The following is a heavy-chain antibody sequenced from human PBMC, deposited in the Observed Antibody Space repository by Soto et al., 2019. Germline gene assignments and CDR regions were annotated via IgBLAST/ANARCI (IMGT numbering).Heavy chain of an antibody. D-gene: IGHD2-15*01. V-gene: IGHV1-8*01. J-gene: IGHJ4*02. CDR3: ARDSLYCGGGSFYSDHYFDY. CDR1: GYTFTSYD. Sequence: ASVKVSCKASGYTFTSYDINWVRQATGQGLEWMGWMNPNSGNTGYAQKFQGRVTMTRNTSISTAYMELSSLRSDDTAVYYCARDSLYCGGGSFYSDHYFDYWGQGTLVTVSS. CDR2: MNPNSGNT.